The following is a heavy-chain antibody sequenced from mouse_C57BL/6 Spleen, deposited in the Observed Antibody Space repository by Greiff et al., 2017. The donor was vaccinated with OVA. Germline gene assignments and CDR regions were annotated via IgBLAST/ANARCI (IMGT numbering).Heavy chain of an antibody. CDR2: IHPNSGST. CDR1: GYTFTSYW. Sequence: VQLQQPGAELVKPGASVKLSCKASGYTFTSYWMHWVKQRPGQGLEWIGMIHPNSGSTNYNEKFKSKATLTVDKSSSTAYMQLSSLTSEDSAVYYCARSTMVTRYYFDYWGQGTTRTVSS. J-gene: IGHJ2*01. CDR3: ARSTMVTRYYFDY. D-gene: IGHD2-2*01. V-gene: IGHV1-64*01.